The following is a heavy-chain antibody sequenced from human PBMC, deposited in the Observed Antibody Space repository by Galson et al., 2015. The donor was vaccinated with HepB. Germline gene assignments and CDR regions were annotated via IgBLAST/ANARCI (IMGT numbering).Heavy chain of an antibody. J-gene: IGHJ4*02. V-gene: IGHV1-8*01. Sequence: SVKVSCKASGYTFTSYEVNWVRQATGQGLEWMGWMNPYTDNTAYAQNFQGRITMTGDTSIDPAYMTLSSLTSEDTAIYYCARGPRVQGNTYLFDYWGQGTLVTVSS. CDR3: ARGPRVQGNTYLFDY. CDR1: GYTFTSYE. D-gene: IGHD3-10*01. CDR2: MNPYTDNT.